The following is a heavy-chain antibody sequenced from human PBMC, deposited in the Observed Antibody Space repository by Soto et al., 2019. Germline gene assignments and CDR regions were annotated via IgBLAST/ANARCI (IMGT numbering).Heavy chain of an antibody. CDR1: GYTFTGYH. CDR2: INPNSGGT. D-gene: IGHD6-13*01. V-gene: IGHV1-2*02. CDR3: ARQSAAGTLGAFDI. J-gene: IGHJ3*02. Sequence: ASVKDSCKASGYTFTGYHMHWVRQAPGQGHEWMGWINPNSGGTNYAQKVQGRVTMTRDTSISTAYMELSRLRSDDTAVYYCARQSAAGTLGAFDIWGQGTMVTVSS.